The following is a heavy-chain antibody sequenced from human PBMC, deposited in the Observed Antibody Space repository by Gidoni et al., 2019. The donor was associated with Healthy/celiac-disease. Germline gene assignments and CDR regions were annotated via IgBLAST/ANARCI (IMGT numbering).Heavy chain of an antibody. D-gene: IGHD6-13*01. J-gene: IGHJ4*02. CDR3: AKGSFPASSSWKDY. CDR1: GFPVSSYA. CDR2: ISGSGGST. Sequence: EGQLLGSGGGWVQPGGYLRLCWSSSGFPVSSYAMCWVRQAPGTGLDCVSAISGSGGSTYYADSLKGRFTISRDNSKNTLYLQMNSLRAEDTAVYYCAKGSFPASSSWKDYWGQGTLVTVSS. V-gene: IGHV3-23*01.